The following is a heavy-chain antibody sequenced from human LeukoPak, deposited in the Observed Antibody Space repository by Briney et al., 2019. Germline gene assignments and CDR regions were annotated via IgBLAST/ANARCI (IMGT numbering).Heavy chain of an antibody. D-gene: IGHD3-10*01. CDR3: ARVLYGSGSFYNP. CDR2: IYYSGST. J-gene: IGHJ5*02. Sequence: TSETLSLTCTVSGGSISSSTYYWGWIRQPPGKGLEWIGSIYYSGSTYYNPSLKSRVTISVDTSKNQFSLKLSSVTAADTAVYYCARVLYGSGSFYNPWGQGTLVTVSS. CDR1: GGSISSSTYY. V-gene: IGHV4-39*07.